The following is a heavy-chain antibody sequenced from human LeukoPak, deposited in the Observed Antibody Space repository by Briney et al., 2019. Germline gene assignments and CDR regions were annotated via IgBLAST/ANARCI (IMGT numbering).Heavy chain of an antibody. J-gene: IGHJ5*02. CDR1: GFTFNRYD. CDR3: VREQQLLLAFDP. D-gene: IGHD6-13*01. CDR2: INNAGDT. Sequence: GGSLRLSCAASGFTFNRYDMHWVRQGTGKGLEWVSSINNAGDTYYQDSVKGRFTVYRENAKNSLYLQMNSLRAGDTAVYYCVREQQLLLAFDPWALGTLVTVPS. V-gene: IGHV3-13*01.